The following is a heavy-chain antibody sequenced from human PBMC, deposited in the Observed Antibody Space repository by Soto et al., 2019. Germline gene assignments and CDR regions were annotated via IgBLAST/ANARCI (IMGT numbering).Heavy chain of an antibody. CDR2: INHSGST. CDR1: GGSFSGYY. CDR3: ARGPYYYGSGRRYYYMDV. V-gene: IGHV4-34*01. J-gene: IGHJ6*03. Sequence: SETLSLTCAVYGGSFSGYYWSWIRQPPGKGLEWIGEINHSGSTNYNPSLKSRVTISVDTSKNQFSLKLSSVTAADTAVYYCARGPYYYGSGRRYYYMDVWGKGTTVTVSS. D-gene: IGHD3-10*01.